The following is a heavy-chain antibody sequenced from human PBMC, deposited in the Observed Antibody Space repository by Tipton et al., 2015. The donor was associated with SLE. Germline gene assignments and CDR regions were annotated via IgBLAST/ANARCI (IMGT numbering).Heavy chain of an antibody. CDR1: GYTFTSYD. CDR3: ARGSSSSRDFDY. CDR2: MNPNSGNT. J-gene: IGHJ4*02. Sequence: QSGAEVKKPGASVKVSCKASGYTFTSYDINWVQQATGQGLEWMGWMNPNSGNTGYAQKFQGRVTMTRNTSISTAYMELSSLRSEDTAVYYCARGSSSSRDFDYWGQGTLVTVSS. V-gene: IGHV1-8*01. D-gene: IGHD6-6*01.